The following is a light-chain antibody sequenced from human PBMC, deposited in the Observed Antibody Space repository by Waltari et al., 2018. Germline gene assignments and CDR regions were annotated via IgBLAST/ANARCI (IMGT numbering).Light chain of an antibody. Sequence: EIVLTQSPATLSLSPGERATLSCRASQSVSSYLAWYQQKHGQAPRLLIYDASNRATGIPARFSGSGSGIDFTLTISSLEPEDFAVYYCQQRSNWPPLTFGGGTKVEIK. CDR1: QSVSSY. CDR2: DAS. J-gene: IGKJ4*01. CDR3: QQRSNWPPLT. V-gene: IGKV3-11*01.